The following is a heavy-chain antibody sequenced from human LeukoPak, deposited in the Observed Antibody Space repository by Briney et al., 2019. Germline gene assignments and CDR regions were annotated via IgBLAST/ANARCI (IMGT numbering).Heavy chain of an antibody. V-gene: IGHV4-59*08. CDR1: GGSICSDD. CDR3: ERHLRGDYSNSWFDP. J-gene: IGHJ5*02. CDR2: ICYSERS. Sequence: PETLSLTSTDPGGSICSDDWSWVRQPPGKGLECSGYICYSERSNYCHSLKRRVPISVDTYKNQFSLTLTSVTAADTALYYYERHLRGDYSNSWFDPWDQGTLVTVSS. D-gene: IGHD4-11*01.